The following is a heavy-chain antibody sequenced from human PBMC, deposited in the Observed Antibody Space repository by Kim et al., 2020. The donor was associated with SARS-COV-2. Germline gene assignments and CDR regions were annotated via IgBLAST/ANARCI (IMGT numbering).Heavy chain of an antibody. CDR3: TTNYGADY. Sequence: GGSLRLSCAASGFTLSDYYMDWVRQVPGKGLEWVGRTRNKANNYTTEYAASVKGRFTISTDDSKNSLYLQMNSLKTEDTAVYHCTTNYGADYWGQGILVTVSS. V-gene: IGHV3-72*01. CDR1: GFTLSDYY. CDR2: TRNKANNYTT. J-gene: IGHJ4*02. D-gene: IGHD4-17*01.